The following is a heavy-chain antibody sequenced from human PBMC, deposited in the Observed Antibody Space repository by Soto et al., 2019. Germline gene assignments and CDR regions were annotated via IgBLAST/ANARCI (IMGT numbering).Heavy chain of an antibody. V-gene: IGHV3-30*04. Sequence: PGGSLRLSCEASGFTFRNHPIHWVRQAPGKGLDWVAVISYDGRNKYYADSVKGRFSISRDNSKNTLSLQMNSLRPEDTGVYYCARDLAVVLGPAAPDERTYYYGMDVWGQGTTVTVSS. J-gene: IGHJ6*02. D-gene: IGHD2-2*01. CDR2: ISYDGRNK. CDR3: ARDLAVVLGPAAPDERTYYYGMDV. CDR1: GFTFRNHP.